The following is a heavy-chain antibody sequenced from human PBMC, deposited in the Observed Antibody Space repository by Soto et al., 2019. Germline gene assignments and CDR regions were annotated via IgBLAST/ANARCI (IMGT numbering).Heavy chain of an antibody. CDR3: ARATSSGNGRRVDV. CDR1: GYTFTTYN. CDR2: INPNGGST. J-gene: IGHJ6*02. Sequence: QEQLVQSGTEVKEPGASVSLSCKASGYTFTTYNIHWVRQATGQGLERMAMINPNGGSTTYEQNFQGRVTMTRDTSTSTIYMDLYSLRSDDTAVYYCARATSSGNGRRVDVWGQGTTVTVSS. V-gene: IGHV1-46*03. D-gene: IGHD2-8*01.